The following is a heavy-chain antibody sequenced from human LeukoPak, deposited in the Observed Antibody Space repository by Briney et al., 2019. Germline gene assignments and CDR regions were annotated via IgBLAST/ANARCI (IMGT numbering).Heavy chain of an antibody. CDR1: GGSISSGGYT. Sequence: SQTLSLTCAVSGGSISSGGYTWTWIRQPPGKGLEWIAYIFHSGSSYYNPSLKSRVTISVDRSKNQFSLKPTSVTAADTAVYYCARVKGPTTGFDPWGQGTLVAVSS. J-gene: IGHJ5*02. D-gene: IGHD1-26*01. CDR2: IFHSGSS. V-gene: IGHV4-30-2*01. CDR3: ARVKGPTTGFDP.